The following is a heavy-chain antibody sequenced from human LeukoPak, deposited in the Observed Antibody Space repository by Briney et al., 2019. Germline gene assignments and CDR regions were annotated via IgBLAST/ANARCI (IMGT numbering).Heavy chain of an antibody. Sequence: PGGSLRLSCAASGFTFSSYAMSWVRQAAGKGLEWVSVISGSGGTTYYTDSVKGRFTISRDNSKNTLYLQMNGLRAEDTAVYYCAKDRDDYGDYAFDYWGQGTLVTVSS. J-gene: IGHJ4*02. CDR2: ISGSGGTT. CDR3: AKDRDDYGDYAFDY. D-gene: IGHD4-17*01. CDR1: GFTFSSYA. V-gene: IGHV3-23*01.